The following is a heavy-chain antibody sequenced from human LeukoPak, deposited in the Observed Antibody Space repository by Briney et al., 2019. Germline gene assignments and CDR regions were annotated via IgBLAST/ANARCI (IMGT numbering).Heavy chain of an antibody. CDR3: ARDNWNDVGYYYYGMDV. V-gene: IGHV3-11*01. Sequence: GGSLRLSCAGSGFTFSYYYMSWLRQAPGKGLEGVSYSSSSGSTIYYADSVKGRFTISMDNAKNSLYLQMNSLRAEDTAVYYCARDNWNDVGYYYYGMDVWGQGTTVTVSS. J-gene: IGHJ6*02. D-gene: IGHD1-1*01. CDR1: GFTFSYYY. CDR2: SSSSGSTI.